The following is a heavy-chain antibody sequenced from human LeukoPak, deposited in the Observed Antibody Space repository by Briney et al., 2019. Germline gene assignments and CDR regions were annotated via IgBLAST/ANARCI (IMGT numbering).Heavy chain of an antibody. V-gene: IGHV5-10-1*01. J-gene: IGHJ4*02. CDR2: VDPSDSYT. CDR3: ARYSSGRAPFDY. Sequence: GESLRISCKGSGYSFTSYWISWVRQMPGKGLEWMGRVDPSDSYTNYSPSFQGHVTISADKSISTAYLQWSSLKASDTAMCYCARYSSGRAPFDYWGQGTLVTVSS. CDR1: GYSFTSYW. D-gene: IGHD6-19*01.